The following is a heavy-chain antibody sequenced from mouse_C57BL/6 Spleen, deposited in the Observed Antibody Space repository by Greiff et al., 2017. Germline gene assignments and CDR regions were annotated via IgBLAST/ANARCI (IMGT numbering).Heavy chain of an antibody. CDR3: ARWKATTVVAIDY. CDR1: GYTFTSYW. Sequence: QVQLKQPGAELVKPGASVKLSCKASGYTFTSYWMHWVKQRPGQGLEWIGMIHPNSGSTNYNEKFKSKATLTVDKSSSTAYMQLSSLTSEDSAVYYCARWKATTVVAIDYWGQGTTLTVSS. CDR2: IHPNSGST. V-gene: IGHV1-64*01. J-gene: IGHJ2*01. D-gene: IGHD1-1*01.